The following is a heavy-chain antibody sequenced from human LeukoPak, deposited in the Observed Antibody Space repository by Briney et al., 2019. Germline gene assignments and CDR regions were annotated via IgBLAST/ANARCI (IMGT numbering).Heavy chain of an antibody. Sequence: PSETLSLTCTVSGGSISSYYWSWIRQPPGKGLERIGYIYYSGSTNYNPSLKSRVTISVDTSKNQFSLKLSSVTAADTAVYYCARREQLVLNAFDIWGQGTMVTVSS. CDR3: ARREQLVLNAFDI. D-gene: IGHD6-13*01. V-gene: IGHV4-59*12. CDR1: GGSISSYY. CDR2: IYYSGST. J-gene: IGHJ3*02.